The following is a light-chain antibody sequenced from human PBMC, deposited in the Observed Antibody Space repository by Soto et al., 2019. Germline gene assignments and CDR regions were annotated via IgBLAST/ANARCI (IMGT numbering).Light chain of an antibody. CDR1: QRVNTN. J-gene: IGKJ2*01. Sequence: TQSPATLSVSPGERVTLSCRASQRVNTNLAWFQQRPGQAPRLLLYGASTRATGIPARFSGSGSGTEFTLTISSLQSEDFAVYYCQQYKHWPPYTFGQGTKLEIK. V-gene: IGKV3-15*01. CDR3: QQYKHWPPYT. CDR2: GAS.